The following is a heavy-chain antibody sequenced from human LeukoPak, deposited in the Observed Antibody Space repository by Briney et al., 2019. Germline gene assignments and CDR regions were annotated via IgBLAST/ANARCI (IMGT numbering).Heavy chain of an antibody. CDR1: GFTFSDCS. Sequence: GGSLRLSCAASGFTFSDCSMHWVRLAPGKGLEWVAFIRYDGIGKSYADSVKGRFTVSRDNSKNTLFLQMNNLRTEDTAVYYCAKEPGSTGAYDTWGQGTLVTVSS. V-gene: IGHV3-30*02. CDR3: AKEPGSTGAYDT. J-gene: IGHJ4*02. D-gene: IGHD5-12*01. CDR2: IRYDGIGK.